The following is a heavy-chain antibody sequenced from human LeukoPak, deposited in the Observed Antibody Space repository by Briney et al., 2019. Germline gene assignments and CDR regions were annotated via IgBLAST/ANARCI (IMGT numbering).Heavy chain of an antibody. D-gene: IGHD1-26*01. CDR3: AKSSGNYLYDAFDI. J-gene: IGHJ3*02. Sequence: GGSLRLSCTASGFTFGDYAMSWVRQAPGKGLEWVSDTSGSGGSTYYADSVKGRFTISRDNSKNTLYLQMNSLRAEDTAVYYCAKSSGNYLYDAFDIWGQGTTVTVSS. V-gene: IGHV3-23*01. CDR2: TSGSGGST. CDR1: GFTFGDYA.